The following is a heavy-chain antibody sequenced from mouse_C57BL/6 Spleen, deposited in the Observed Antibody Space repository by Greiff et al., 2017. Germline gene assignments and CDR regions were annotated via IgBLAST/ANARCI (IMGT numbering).Heavy chain of an antibody. D-gene: IGHD2-4*01. CDR1: GYTFTSYW. CDR3: ARSRRDYDGPSYYLDY. Sequence: VQLQQSGAELVKPGASVKLSCKASGYTFTSYWMHWVKQRPGQGLEWIGMIHPNSGSTNYNEKFKSKATLSVDKSSSTAYMQLSSLTSEDSAVYSCARSRRDYDGPSYYLDYWGQGTTLTVSS. J-gene: IGHJ2*01. V-gene: IGHV1-64*01. CDR2: IHPNSGST.